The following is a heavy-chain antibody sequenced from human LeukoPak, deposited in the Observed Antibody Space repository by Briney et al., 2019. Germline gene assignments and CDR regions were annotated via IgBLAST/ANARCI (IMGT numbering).Heavy chain of an antibody. V-gene: IGHV4-39*01. CDR1: GGSISSNTYY. CDR2: INYSGST. CDR3: GISDYGSGTYVYYGMDV. D-gene: IGHD3-10*01. J-gene: IGHJ6*02. Sequence: PSETLSLTCTVSGGSISSNTYYWGWIRQPPGKGLEWIGSINYSGSTYHNPSLKSRVTISVDTSKGQFSLKMSSVTAAYTAVYHCGISDYGSGTYVYYGMDVWGQGTTVTVSS.